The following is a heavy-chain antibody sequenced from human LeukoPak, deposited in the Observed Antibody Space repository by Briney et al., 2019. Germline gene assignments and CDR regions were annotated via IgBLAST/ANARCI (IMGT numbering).Heavy chain of an antibody. D-gene: IGHD4-17*01. J-gene: IGHJ4*02. V-gene: IGHV3-30*18. Sequence: PGGSLRLSCAAPGFTFSSYGMHWVRQAPGKGLEWVAVISYDGSNKYYADSVKGRFTISRDNSKNTLYLQMNSLRAEDTAVYYCAKGGLYGVFDYWGQGTLVTVSS. CDR3: AKGGLYGVFDY. CDR1: GFTFSSYG. CDR2: ISYDGSNK.